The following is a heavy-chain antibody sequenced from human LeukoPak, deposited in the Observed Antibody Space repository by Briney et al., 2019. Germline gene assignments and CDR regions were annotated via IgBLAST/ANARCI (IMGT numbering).Heavy chain of an antibody. J-gene: IGHJ4*02. V-gene: IGHV3-21*01. Sequence: GGSLRLSCAASGFTFSSYSMNWVRQAPGKGLEWVSSISSSSSYIYYADSVKGRFTISRDNAKNSLYLQMNSLRAEDTAAYYCARGGYCSGGSCYRFDYWGQGTLVTVSS. CDR2: ISSSSSYI. CDR1: GFTFSSYS. D-gene: IGHD2-15*01. CDR3: ARGGYCSGGSCYRFDY.